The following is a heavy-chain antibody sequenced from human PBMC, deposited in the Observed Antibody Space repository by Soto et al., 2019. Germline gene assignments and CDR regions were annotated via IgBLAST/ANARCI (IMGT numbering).Heavy chain of an antibody. J-gene: IGHJ4*02. CDR3: ARWDYGYYARFDY. D-gene: IGHD4-17*01. Sequence: QVQLVQSGAEVKKSGASVKVSCKASGYTFTSHDINWVRQATGQGLEWMGWMNPNSGNTGYAQKFQGRVTMTRNTXRSTAYMELSSLRSEDTAVYSCARWDYGYYARFDYWGQGTLVTVSS. V-gene: IGHV1-8*01. CDR2: MNPNSGNT. CDR1: GYTFTSHD.